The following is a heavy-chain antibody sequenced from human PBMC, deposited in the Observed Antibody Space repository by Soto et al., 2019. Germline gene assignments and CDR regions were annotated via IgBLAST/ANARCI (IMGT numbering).Heavy chain of an antibody. Sequence: ASVKVSCKASGYTFTNYPIHWVRQAPGQRLEWMGWINTGNGNTKYSQKFQGRVTITRDTSASTVYMELSSLRSEDTAVFYCAKWGLSSSWDNLFDPWGQGTLVTGSS. CDR1: GYTFTNYP. CDR2: INTGNGNT. CDR3: AKWGLSSSWDNLFDP. J-gene: IGHJ5*02. D-gene: IGHD6-13*01. V-gene: IGHV1-3*04.